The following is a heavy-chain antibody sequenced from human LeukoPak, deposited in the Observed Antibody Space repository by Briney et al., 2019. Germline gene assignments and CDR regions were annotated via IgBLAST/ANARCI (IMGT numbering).Heavy chain of an antibody. V-gene: IGHV6-1*01. CDR3: ARHVPIGYCSSTSCYSMAYFDY. CDR2: TYYRSKWYN. CDR1: GDSVSSNSAA. Sequence: SQTLSLTCAISGDSVSSNSAAWNWIRQSPSRGLEWLGRTYYRSKWYNDYAVSVKSRITINPDTSKNQFSLKLSSVTAADTAVYYCARHVPIGYCSSTSCYSMAYFDYWGQGTLVTVSS. D-gene: IGHD2-2*01. J-gene: IGHJ4*02.